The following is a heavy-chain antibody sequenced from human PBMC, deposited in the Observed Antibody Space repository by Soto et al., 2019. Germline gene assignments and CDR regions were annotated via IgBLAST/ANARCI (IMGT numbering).Heavy chain of an antibody. CDR3: ARHPVETAMDHYYYYGMDV. D-gene: IGHD5-18*01. J-gene: IGHJ6*02. CDR1: GGTMSSSSYS. Sequence: ETLSLTGTVSGGTMSSSSYSWGWIRQPPGKGREWIGSIYYSGSTYYNPYLKSRVTISVDTSKNQFSLKLSSVTAADTAVYYCARHPVETAMDHYYYYGMDVWGQGTTVTVSS. V-gene: IGHV4-39*01. CDR2: IYYSGST.